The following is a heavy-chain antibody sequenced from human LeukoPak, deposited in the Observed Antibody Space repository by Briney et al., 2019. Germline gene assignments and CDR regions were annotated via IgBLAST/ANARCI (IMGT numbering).Heavy chain of an antibody. CDR3: ARDVGYSYDFDYYYMDV. J-gene: IGHJ6*03. Sequence: SETLSLTCTVSGGPISSYYWSWIRQPPGKGLEWIGYIYYSGSTNYNPSLKSRVTISVDTSKNQFSLKLSSVTAADTAVYYCARDVGYSYDFDYYYMDVWGKGTTVTVSS. CDR1: GGPISSYY. V-gene: IGHV4-59*01. CDR2: IYYSGST. D-gene: IGHD5-18*01.